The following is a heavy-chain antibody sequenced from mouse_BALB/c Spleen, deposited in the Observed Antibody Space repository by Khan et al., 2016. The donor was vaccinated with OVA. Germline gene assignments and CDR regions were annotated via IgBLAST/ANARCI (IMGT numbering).Heavy chain of an antibody. D-gene: IGHD2-12*01. V-gene: IGHV5-17*02. CDR3: TSLMTRTTYFDA. CDR1: GFTFSSFG. CDR2: ISSGSATI. J-gene: IGHJ1*01. Sequence: EVELVESGGGLVQPGGSRKVSCAASGFTFSSFGMHWVRQAPEKGLEWVAYISSGSATIYYADTVKGRFTISRDNPKNTLSLQMTSLRSEGTAMYYCTSLMTRTTYFDAWSGVTTVIVAA.